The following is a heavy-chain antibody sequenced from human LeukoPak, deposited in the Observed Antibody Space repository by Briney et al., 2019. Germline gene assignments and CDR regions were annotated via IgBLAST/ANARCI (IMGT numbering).Heavy chain of an antibody. J-gene: IGHJ4*02. CDR2: IKSDGIGI. CDR3: VRGQTIDY. Sequence: PGGSLTLSCTTSGFTFSNYWMYWVRQAPGKGLMWVSRIKSDGIGITYTDSVEGRFTISRDNAKNTLYLQMNSLRDEDTAVYYCVRGQTIDYWGQGTLVTVSS. CDR1: GFTFSNYW. D-gene: IGHD3-3*01. V-gene: IGHV3-74*01.